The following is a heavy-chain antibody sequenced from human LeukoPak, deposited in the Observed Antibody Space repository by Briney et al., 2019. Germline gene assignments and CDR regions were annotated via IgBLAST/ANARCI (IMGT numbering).Heavy chain of an antibody. CDR2: INHNGST. CDR3: AREEGGAVRLFGV. J-gene: IGHJ4*02. CDR1: GGSFSGYY. D-gene: IGHD3-10*02. Sequence: SETLSLTCAVYGGSFSGYYWSWIRQPPGKGLKGIGEINHNGSTNYNPSLESRDTISVDTSQNQFSLKLSAVTAADTAVYYCAREEGGAVRLFGVWGQGTLVTVSS. V-gene: IGHV4-34*01.